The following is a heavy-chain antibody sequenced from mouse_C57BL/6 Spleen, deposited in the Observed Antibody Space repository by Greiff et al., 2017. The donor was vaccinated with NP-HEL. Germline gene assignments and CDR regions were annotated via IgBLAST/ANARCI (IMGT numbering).Heavy chain of an antibody. CDR1: GYAFSSSW. J-gene: IGHJ2*01. CDR2: LYPGDGDT. D-gene: IGHD2-1*01. CDR3: ARSGDGTFFDY. V-gene: IGHV1-82*01. Sequence: VMLVESGPELVKPGASVKISCKASGYAFSSSWMNWVKQRPGKGLEWIGRLYPGDGDTNYNGTLKGTAPLTEDKSSSTAYMQLSSLTSDDSAVYFCARSGDGTFFDYWGQGTTLTVSS.